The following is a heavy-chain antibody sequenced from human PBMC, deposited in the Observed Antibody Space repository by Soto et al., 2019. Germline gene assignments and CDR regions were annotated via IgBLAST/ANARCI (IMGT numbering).Heavy chain of an antibody. V-gene: IGHV3-23*01. CDR3: AKQTSSWYGANSDY. D-gene: IGHD6-13*01. J-gene: IGHJ4*02. Sequence: GGSLRLSCAASGFTFSSYAMSWVRQAPGKGLEWVSAISGSGGSTYYADSVKGRFTISRDNSKNTLYLQMNSLRAEDTAVYYCAKQTSSWYGANSDYWGQGTMVTVSS. CDR1: GFTFSSYA. CDR2: ISGSGGST.